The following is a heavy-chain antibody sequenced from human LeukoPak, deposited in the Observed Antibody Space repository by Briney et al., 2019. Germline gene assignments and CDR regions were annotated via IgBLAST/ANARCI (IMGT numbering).Heavy chain of an antibody. J-gene: IGHJ4*02. V-gene: IGHV3-30*18. CDR1: EFTFSSYA. CDR3: AKAHLLDWLLPFDY. D-gene: IGHD3/OR15-3a*01. CDR2: VSNDGGDK. Sequence: GGSLRLSCAASEFTFSSYAMHWVRQPPGKGLEWVALVSNDGGDKYYADSVKGRFTISRDNSKNPLYLQMNSLRGEDTGVYYCAKAHLLDWLLPFDYWGQGTLVTVSS.